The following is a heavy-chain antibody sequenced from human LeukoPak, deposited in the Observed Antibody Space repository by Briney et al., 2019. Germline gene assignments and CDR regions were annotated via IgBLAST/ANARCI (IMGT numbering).Heavy chain of an antibody. CDR3: ARDPYPYYYDSSGYDLNDY. V-gene: IGHV1-18*04. CDR2: ISAYNGNT. D-gene: IGHD3-22*01. Sequence: ASVKVSCKASGDTFTGYYMHWLRQAPGQGLEWMGWISAYNGNTNYAQKLQGRVTMTTDTSTSTAYMELRSLRSDDTAVYYCARDPYPYYYDSSGYDLNDYWGQGTLVTVSS. J-gene: IGHJ4*02. CDR1: GDTFTGYY.